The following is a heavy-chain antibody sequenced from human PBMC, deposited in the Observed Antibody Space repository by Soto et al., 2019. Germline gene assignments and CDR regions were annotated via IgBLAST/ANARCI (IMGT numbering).Heavy chain of an antibody. CDR1: GGSISSSSYY. J-gene: IGHJ4*02. CDR3: ATLYCSGSTCYPYYYDY. D-gene: IGHD2-15*01. CDR2: IYYSGST. Sequence: SETLSLTCTVSGGSISSSSYYWGWIRQPPGKGLEWIGSIYYSGSTYYNPSLKSRITISIDTSKNQFSLKLSSVTAADTAVYYCATLYCSGSTCYPYYYDYWGQG. V-gene: IGHV4-39*01.